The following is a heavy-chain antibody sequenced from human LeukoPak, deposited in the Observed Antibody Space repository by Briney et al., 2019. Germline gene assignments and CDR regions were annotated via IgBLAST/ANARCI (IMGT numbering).Heavy chain of an antibody. CDR3: ARGDYGDYVRGYYFDY. CDR2: IRVYNGNT. Sequence: GASVKVSCKASGYTFTSYGISWVRPAPGQGLEWMGWIRVYNGNTNYAQNLQGRVTLTTEASTSTAYMELRGLRSDDTAVYFCARGDYGDYVRGYYFDYWGQGILVTVSS. CDR1: GYTFTSYG. V-gene: IGHV1-18*01. J-gene: IGHJ4*02. D-gene: IGHD4-17*01.